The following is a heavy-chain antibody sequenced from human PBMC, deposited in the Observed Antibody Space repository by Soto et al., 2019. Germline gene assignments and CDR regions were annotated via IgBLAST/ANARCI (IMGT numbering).Heavy chain of an antibody. CDR3: ARHSCSSTSCYAGVDY. D-gene: IGHD2-2*01. Sequence: SETLSLTCTVSGGSISSYYWSWIRQPPGKGLEWIGYIYYSGSTNYNPSLKSRVTISVDTSKNQFSLKLSSVTAADTAVYYCARHSCSSTSCYAGVDYWGQGTLVTVSS. CDR1: GGSISSYY. J-gene: IGHJ4*02. V-gene: IGHV4-59*08. CDR2: IYYSGST.